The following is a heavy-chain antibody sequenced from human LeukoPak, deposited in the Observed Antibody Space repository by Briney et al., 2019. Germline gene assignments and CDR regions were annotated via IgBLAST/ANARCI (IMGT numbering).Heavy chain of an antibody. D-gene: IGHD6-19*01. J-gene: IGHJ4*02. V-gene: IGHV3-53*01. Sequence: XWVXVIYSGGSTYYADSVKGRFTMSRDKSKNTLYLQMNSLRAEDTAVYYCARAPSTYSSGWSQIDYWGQGTLVTVSS. CDR3: ARAPSTYSSGWSQIDY. CDR2: IYSGGST.